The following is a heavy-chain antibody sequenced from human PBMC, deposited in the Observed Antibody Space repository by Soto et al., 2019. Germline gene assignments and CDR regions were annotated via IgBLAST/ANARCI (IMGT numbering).Heavy chain of an antibody. CDR3: ARVGSGWYLNNWFDP. V-gene: IGHV4-34*01. CDR2: INHSGST. D-gene: IGHD6-19*01. CDR1: DGSFSGYY. Sequence: QVQLQQWGAGLLKPSETLSLTCAVYDGSFSGYYWSWIRQPPGKGLEWIGEINHSGSTNYNPSLKSRVTISVDTSKNQFSLKLSSVTAADTAVYYCARVGSGWYLNNWFDPWGQGTLVTVSS. J-gene: IGHJ5*02.